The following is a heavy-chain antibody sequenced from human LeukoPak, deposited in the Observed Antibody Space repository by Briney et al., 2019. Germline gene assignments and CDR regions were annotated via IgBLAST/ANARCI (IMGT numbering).Heavy chain of an antibody. CDR3: ARSTRYFGSAMYYFDT. V-gene: IGHV3-64*01. CDR2: ISSDGTST. CDR1: GFTFSSCY. J-gene: IGHJ4*02. D-gene: IGHD3-10*01. Sequence: TGGSLRLSCAASGFTFSSCYMHWVRQAPGRGLEYVSTISSDGTSTYYASSLRGRFTTSRDNSKNTLYLQMGSLRPEDMVVYYCARSTRYFGSAMYYFDTWGQGTLVTVSS.